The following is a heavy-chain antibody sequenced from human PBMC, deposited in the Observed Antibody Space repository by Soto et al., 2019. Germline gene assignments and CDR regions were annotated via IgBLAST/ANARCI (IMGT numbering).Heavy chain of an antibody. CDR2: SRNKANSFST. CDR1: GFTCSDHY. J-gene: IGHJ4*02. CDR3: TRIAYNYGPGDY. D-gene: IGHD2-21*01. Sequence: GGSLRLSCEVSGFTCSDHYMDWVRQAPGKGLEWVGRSRNKANSFSTAYAPSVKGRFTISRDDSKSSLYLQMNSLKTDDTAVYYCTRIAYNYGPGDYWGQGTLVTVSS. V-gene: IGHV3-72*01.